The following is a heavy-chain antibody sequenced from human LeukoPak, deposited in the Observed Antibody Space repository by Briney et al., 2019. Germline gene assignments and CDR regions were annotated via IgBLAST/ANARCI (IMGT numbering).Heavy chain of an antibody. V-gene: IGHV3-21*01. CDR2: ISSSSSYI. CDR3: AREGAARVDY. J-gene: IGHJ4*02. Sequence: GGSLRLSCAASGSTFSSYSMNWVRQAPGKGLEWVSSISSSSSYIYYADSVKGRFTISRDNAKNSLYLQMNSLRAEDTAVYYCAREGAARVDYWGQGTLVTVSS. D-gene: IGHD6-6*01. CDR1: GSTFSSYS.